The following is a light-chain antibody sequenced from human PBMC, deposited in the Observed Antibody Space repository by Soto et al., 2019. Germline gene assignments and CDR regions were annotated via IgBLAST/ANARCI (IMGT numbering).Light chain of an antibody. CDR1: SGDVGGYNY. J-gene: IGLJ3*02. V-gene: IGLV2-14*01. CDR2: AVT. CDR3: CSYTVINTAV. Sequence: QSALTQPASVSGSPGQSVTISCAGTSGDVGGYNYVSWYQQHPGKAPKLMIHAVTNRPSGVSNRFSGSKSGNTASLTISSLQAEDEADYYCCSYTVINTAVFGGGTKLTVL.